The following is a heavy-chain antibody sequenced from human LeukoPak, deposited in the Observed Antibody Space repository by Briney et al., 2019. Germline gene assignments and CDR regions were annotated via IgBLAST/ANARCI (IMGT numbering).Heavy chain of an antibody. CDR1: GFTVSSNY. V-gene: IGHV3-53*01. D-gene: IGHD3-10*01. J-gene: IGHJ4*02. CDR2: IYSGGST. CDR3: ARGLDSLWFGETPPDY. Sequence: GGSLRLSCAASGFTVSSNYMSWVRQAPGKGLEWVSVIYSGGSTYYADSVKGRFTISRDNSKNTLYLQMNSLRAEDTAVYYCARGLDSLWFGETPPDYWGQGTLVTVSS.